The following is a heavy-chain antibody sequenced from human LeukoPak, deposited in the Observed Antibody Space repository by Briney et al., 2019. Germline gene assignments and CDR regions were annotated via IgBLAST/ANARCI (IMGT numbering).Heavy chain of an antibody. CDR1: GFTFSSYG. J-gene: IGHJ4*02. CDR3: AKDMYSSSWYYSDY. CDR2: ISYDGSNK. Sequence: LTGGSLRLSCAASGFTFSSYGMHWVRQAPGKGLEWVAVISYDGSNKYYADSVKGRFTISRDNSKNTLYLQMNSLRAEDTAVYYCAKDMYSSSWYYSDYWGQGTLVTVSS. V-gene: IGHV3-30*18. D-gene: IGHD6-13*01.